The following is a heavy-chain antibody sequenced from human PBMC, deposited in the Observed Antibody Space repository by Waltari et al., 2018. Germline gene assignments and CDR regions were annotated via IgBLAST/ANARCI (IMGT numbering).Heavy chain of an antibody. Sequence: EVQLVESGGGLVKPGGSLRLSCAASGFTFSSYSMTWVRQAPGKGLEWVSSISSSSSYIYYADSVKGRFTISRDNAKNSLYLQMNSLRAEDTAVYYCARDRGFWSIMDVWGKGTTVTVSS. V-gene: IGHV3-21*01. CDR2: ISSSSSYI. J-gene: IGHJ6*03. D-gene: IGHD3-3*01. CDR3: ARDRGFWSIMDV. CDR1: GFTFSSYS.